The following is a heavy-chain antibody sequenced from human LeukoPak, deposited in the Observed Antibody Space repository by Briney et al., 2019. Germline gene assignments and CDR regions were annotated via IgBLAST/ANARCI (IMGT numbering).Heavy chain of an antibody. V-gene: IGHV3-73*01. CDR2: VRDRANSYAT. CDR1: GFSFSGSP. Sequence: GGSLRLSCAASGFSFSGSPMHWVRQASGKGLEWVGRVRDRANSYATGYAASVEGRFTISRDDSENTAYLQMNSLIIEDTVVYYCTRQRPQTGTFDYWGQGVLVTVSS. J-gene: IGHJ4*02. D-gene: IGHD3-9*01. CDR3: TRQRPQTGTFDY.